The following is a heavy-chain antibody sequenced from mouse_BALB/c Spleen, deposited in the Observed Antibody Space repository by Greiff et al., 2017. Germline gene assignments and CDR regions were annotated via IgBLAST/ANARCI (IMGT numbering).Heavy chain of an antibody. V-gene: IGHV5-6-3*01. Sequence: EVKVVESGGGLVQPGGSLKLSCAASGFTFSSSGMSWVRQTPDKRLELVATINSNGGSTYYPDSVKGRFTISKDNAENTLSLQMSRLKSEDTAMYYCAKDRSNCVRLYAMDYWGQGTSVTVSS. CDR2: INSNGGST. D-gene: IGHD2-5*01. CDR3: AKDRSNCVRLYAMDY. CDR1: GFTFSSSG. J-gene: IGHJ4*01.